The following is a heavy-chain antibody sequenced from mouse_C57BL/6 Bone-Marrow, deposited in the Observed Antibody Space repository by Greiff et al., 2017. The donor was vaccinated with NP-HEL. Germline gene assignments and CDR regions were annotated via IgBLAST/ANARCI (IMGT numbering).Heavy chain of an antibody. J-gene: IGHJ2*01. CDR1: GYTFTDYY. CDR3: ARPTGTGY. Sequence: EVQLQQSGPELVKPGASVKISCKASGYTFTDYYINWVKQSHGKSLEWIGDINPNNGGTSYNQKFKGKATLTVDKSSSTAYMELRSLTSEDSAVYYCARPTGTGYWGQGTTLTVSS. D-gene: IGHD4-1*01. V-gene: IGHV1-26*01. CDR2: INPNNGGT.